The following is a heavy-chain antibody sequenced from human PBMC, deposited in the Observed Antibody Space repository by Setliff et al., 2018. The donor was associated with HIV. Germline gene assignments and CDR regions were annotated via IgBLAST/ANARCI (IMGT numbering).Heavy chain of an antibody. CDR3: ARMLVWGRFDY. V-gene: IGHV1-3*04. CDR1: GYTFSQYP. CDR2: INTGNGNT. J-gene: IGHJ4*02. D-gene: IGHD6-13*01. Sequence: GASVKVSCKASGYTFSQYPMHWVRQAPGQRPEWMGWINTGNGNTKYSQKFQDRVTITRDTSADTVYMELRSLRSDDTAVYYCARMLVWGRFDYWGQGTLVTVSS.